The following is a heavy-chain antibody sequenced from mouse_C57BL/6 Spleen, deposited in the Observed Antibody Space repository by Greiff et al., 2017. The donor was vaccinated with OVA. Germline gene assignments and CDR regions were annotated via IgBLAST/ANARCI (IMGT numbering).Heavy chain of an antibody. J-gene: IGHJ1*03. CDR2: IYPGNGDT. CDR1: GYTFTRYN. Sequence: LQQSGAELVRPGASVKMSCKASGYTFTRYNMPWVKQTPRQGLEWIGAIYPGNGDTSYNQKFKGKATLTVDKSSSTAYMQLSSLTSEDSAVYFCARDFDYGSSYRYFDVWGTGTTVTVSS. D-gene: IGHD1-1*01. CDR3: ARDFDYGSSYRYFDV. V-gene: IGHV1-12*01.